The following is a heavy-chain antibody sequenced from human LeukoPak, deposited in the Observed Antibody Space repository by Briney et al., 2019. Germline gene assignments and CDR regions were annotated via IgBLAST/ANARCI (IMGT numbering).Heavy chain of an antibody. CDR1: GGSFRGYF. J-gene: IGHJ6*03. CDR3: ARGNSGSHWGDHYFYMDV. D-gene: IGHD1-26*01. V-gene: IGHV4-34*01. CDR2: ITHNGGT. Sequence: SETLSLTYAVYGGSFRGYFWGWVRQTPGKGLEWLGEITHNGGTNYMPSLSGRVSVFQDVSKNQFSLKLSSVTAADTGVYYCARGNSGSHWGDHYFYMDVWGKGTTVIVSS.